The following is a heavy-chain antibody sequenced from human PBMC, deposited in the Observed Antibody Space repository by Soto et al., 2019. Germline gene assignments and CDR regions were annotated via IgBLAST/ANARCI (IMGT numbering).Heavy chain of an antibody. CDR1: GFTFSSYG. Sequence: QVQLVESGGGVAQPGRSLRLPCAASGFTFSSYGMHWVRQAPGKGLEWVAVIWYNGRYKYYADSVTGRFTISRDNSKKTLYLQMDSLRAEDTAVYYCARGYGSGSYVFDYWGQGTLVTVSS. V-gene: IGHV3-33*01. D-gene: IGHD3-10*01. J-gene: IGHJ4*02. CDR2: IWYNGRYK. CDR3: ARGYGSGSYVFDY.